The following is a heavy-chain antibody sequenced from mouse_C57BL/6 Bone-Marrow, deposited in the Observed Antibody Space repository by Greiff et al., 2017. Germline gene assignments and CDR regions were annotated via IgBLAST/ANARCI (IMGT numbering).Heavy chain of an antibody. V-gene: IGHV5-16*01. CDR2: INYDGSST. D-gene: IGHD1-1*01. Sequence: EVKVVESEGGLVQPGSSMKLSCTASGFTFSDYYMAWVRQVPEKGLEWVANINYDGSSTYYLDSLKSRFIISRDNAKNILYLQMSSLKSEDTATYYCARDLYYYGSSWYFDVWGTGTTVTVSS. CDR1: GFTFSDYY. J-gene: IGHJ1*03. CDR3: ARDLYYYGSSWYFDV.